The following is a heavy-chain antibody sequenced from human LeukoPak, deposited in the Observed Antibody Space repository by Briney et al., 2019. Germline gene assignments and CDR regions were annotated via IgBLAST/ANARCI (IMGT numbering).Heavy chain of an antibody. CDR2: INHSGST. V-gene: IGHV4-34*01. CDR1: GGSFSGYY. Sequence: SETLSLTCAVYGGSFSGYYWSWLRQPPGKGLEGIGEINHSGSTNYHPSLKNKVTISVDTSKNQFSLKLSSVTAADTAVYYCAVGYCSSTSCYSADLDYWGQGTLVTVSS. CDR3: AVGYCSSTSCYSADLDY. D-gene: IGHD2-2*03. J-gene: IGHJ4*02.